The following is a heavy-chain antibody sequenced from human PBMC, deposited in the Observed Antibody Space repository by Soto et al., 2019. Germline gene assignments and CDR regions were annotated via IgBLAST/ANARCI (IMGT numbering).Heavy chain of an antibody. J-gene: IGHJ3*01. CDR1: GFTFTNYA. Sequence: RLSCAASGFTFTNYAMHWVRQAPGKGLEWVAVISYDGSNNYYADSVKGRFTISRGNSNNTLYLQMNSLRAEDTAVYYCARDQVAVTGDAFDFWRQGTVVTVSS. V-gene: IGHV3-30-3*01. CDR3: ARDQVAVTGDAFDF. D-gene: IGHD6-19*01. CDR2: ISYDGSNN.